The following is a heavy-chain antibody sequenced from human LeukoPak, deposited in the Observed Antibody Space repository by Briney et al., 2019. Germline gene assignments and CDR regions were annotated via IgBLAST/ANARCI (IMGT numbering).Heavy chain of an antibody. J-gene: IGHJ4*02. Sequence: GGSLRLSCAASGFTFRTKWMSWVRQPPGKGLEWVANINEDGSEKYYVDSVKGRFTITRDNAENSLYLEVNSLRAEDTAVYYCARGGAGYYFDYWGQGTLVTVSS. CDR2: INEDGSEK. D-gene: IGHD6-19*01. CDR3: ARGGAGYYFDY. CDR1: GFTFRTKW. V-gene: IGHV3-7*01.